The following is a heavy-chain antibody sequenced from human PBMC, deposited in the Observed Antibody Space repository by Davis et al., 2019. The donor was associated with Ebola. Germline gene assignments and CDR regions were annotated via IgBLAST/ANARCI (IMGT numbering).Heavy chain of an antibody. Sequence: GESLKISCAASGFAFSNYGMHWVRQAPGKGPEWVAFIRYDATNEDYSVSVKGRFTISRDNSKNTLYLQMHSLRTEDTAMYYCARGEGWLVGYWGLGTLVTVSS. J-gene: IGHJ4*02. V-gene: IGHV3-30*02. CDR2: IRYDATNE. D-gene: IGHD6-19*01. CDR1: GFAFSNYG. CDR3: ARGEGWLVGY.